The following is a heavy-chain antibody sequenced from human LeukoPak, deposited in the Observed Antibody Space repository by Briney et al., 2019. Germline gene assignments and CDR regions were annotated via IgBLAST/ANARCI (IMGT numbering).Heavy chain of an antibody. Sequence: SETLSLTCAVSGGSISSYYWSWIRQPPGKGLEWIGYIYYSGSTNYNPSLKSRVTISVDTSKNQFSLKLSSVTAADTAVYYCARDRGDAFDIWGQGTMVTVSS. J-gene: IGHJ3*02. CDR3: ARDRGDAFDI. CDR2: IYYSGST. CDR1: GGSISSYY. V-gene: IGHV4-59*01.